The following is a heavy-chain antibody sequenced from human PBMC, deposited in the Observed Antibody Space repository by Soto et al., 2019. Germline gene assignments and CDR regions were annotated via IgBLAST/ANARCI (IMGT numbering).Heavy chain of an antibody. V-gene: IGHV3-30*18. CDR1: GFTFSSYG. CDR2: ISYDGSNK. CDR3: AKDSPLYYYDSSGYHEQAPLDY. Sequence: PGGSLRLSCAASGFTFSSYGMHWVRQAPGKGLEWVAVISYDGSNKYYADSVKGRFTISRDNSKNTLYLQMNSLRAEDTAVYYCAKDSPLYYYDSSGYHEQAPLDYWGQGTLVTVSS. J-gene: IGHJ4*02. D-gene: IGHD3-22*01.